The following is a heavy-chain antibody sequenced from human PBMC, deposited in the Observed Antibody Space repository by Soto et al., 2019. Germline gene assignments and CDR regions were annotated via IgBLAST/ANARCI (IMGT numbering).Heavy chain of an antibody. CDR1: GYTFTTYG. Sequence: QVQLVQSGAEVKKPGASVKVSCKASGYTFTTYGISWVRQAPGQGLEWMGWISAYNGDTNYAQKFQGRVTMTTGTPTRTAYMEVRSLRSGDTAVYYCARDPLGHFQYWGQGTLVTVSS. CDR3: ARDPLGHFQY. V-gene: IGHV1-18*01. J-gene: IGHJ1*01. CDR2: ISAYNGDT. D-gene: IGHD3-3*01.